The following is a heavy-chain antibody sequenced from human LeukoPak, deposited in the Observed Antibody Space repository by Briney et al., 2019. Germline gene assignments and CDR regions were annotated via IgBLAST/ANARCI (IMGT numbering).Heavy chain of an antibody. CDR1: GFTFSSYW. Sequence: GGSLRLSCVASGFTFSSYWMHWVRQAPVKGLEWVANIKQDGSEKYYVDSVKGRFTISRDNAKNSLYLQMNSLRAEDTAVYYCARDLARYSSSTRWGQGTLVTVSS. D-gene: IGHD6-6*01. V-gene: IGHV3-7*01. CDR3: ARDLARYSSSTR. J-gene: IGHJ4*02. CDR2: IKQDGSEK.